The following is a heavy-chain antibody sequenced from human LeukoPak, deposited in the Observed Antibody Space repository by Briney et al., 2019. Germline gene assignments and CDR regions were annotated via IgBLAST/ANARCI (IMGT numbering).Heavy chain of an antibody. Sequence: GGSLRLSCAASGFTFSDHYMSWIRQAPGKGLEWVSYISSSGSTKYNADSVKGRFTISRDNAKNSLYLQMNSLRAEDTAVYYCARDSSSSYAFDIWGQGTMVTVSS. J-gene: IGHJ3*02. D-gene: IGHD6-13*01. CDR1: GFTFSDHY. CDR3: ARDSSSSYAFDI. V-gene: IGHV3-11*04. CDR2: ISSSGSTK.